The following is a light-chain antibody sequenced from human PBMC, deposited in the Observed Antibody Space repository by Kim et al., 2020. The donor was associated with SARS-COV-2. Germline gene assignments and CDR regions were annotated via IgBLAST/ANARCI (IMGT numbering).Light chain of an antibody. V-gene: IGLV3-19*01. CDR1: SLRSYY. J-gene: IGLJ2*01. Sequence: VALGPSVRIKCQGDSLRSYYATGYQQKPGQAPILVIYGKNNRPSGIPDRFSGSSSGNTASLTITGTQAGDEADYYCNSRDTNDNVVFGGGTQLTVL. CDR2: GKN. CDR3: NSRDTNDNVV.